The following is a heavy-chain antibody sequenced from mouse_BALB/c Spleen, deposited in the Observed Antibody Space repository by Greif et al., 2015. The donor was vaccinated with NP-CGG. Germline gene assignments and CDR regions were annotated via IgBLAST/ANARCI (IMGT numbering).Heavy chain of an antibody. Sequence: EVKLVESGGGLVKPGGSLKLSCAASGFAFSSYDMSWARQTPEKRLEWVAYISSGGGSTYYPDTVKGRFTISRDNAKNTLYLQMSSLKSEDTAMYYCARQYGSSYGGYAMDYWGQGTSVTVSS. CDR3: ARQYGSSYGGYAMDY. D-gene: IGHD1-1*01. V-gene: IGHV5-12-1*01. CDR1: GFAFSSYD. J-gene: IGHJ4*01. CDR2: ISSGGGST.